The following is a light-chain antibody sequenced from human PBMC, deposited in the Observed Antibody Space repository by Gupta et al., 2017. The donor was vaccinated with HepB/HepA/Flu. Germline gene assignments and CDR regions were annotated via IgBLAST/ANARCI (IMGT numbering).Light chain of an antibody. CDR2: EVS. CDR1: SSDVGSYNF. Sequence: QSALTQPASVSGSPGQSIAISCTGTSSDVGSYNFVAWFQQHPGKAPKIIIYEVSKRPSGISDRFSGTKSGNTGSLTISGLHAEDEADYYCCSYAGAPDVLGHGTTVTVL. V-gene: IGLV2-23*02. CDR3: CSYAGAPDV. J-gene: IGLJ1*01.